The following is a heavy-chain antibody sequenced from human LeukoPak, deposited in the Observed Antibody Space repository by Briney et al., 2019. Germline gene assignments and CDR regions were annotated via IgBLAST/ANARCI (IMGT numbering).Heavy chain of an antibody. CDR2: IVGSGSST. D-gene: IGHD3-9*01. J-gene: IGHJ4*02. V-gene: IGHV3-23*01. Sequence: PGGSLRLSCAASGFTFRNYAMSGVRQAPGKGLEWVSAIVGSGSSTYYADSVKGRFTISRDNSKNTLYLQLNRLRAEDTAVYYCAKWGDYDILTGYYDPDYWGQGTLVTVSS. CDR3: AKWGDYDILTGYYDPDY. CDR1: GFTFRNYA.